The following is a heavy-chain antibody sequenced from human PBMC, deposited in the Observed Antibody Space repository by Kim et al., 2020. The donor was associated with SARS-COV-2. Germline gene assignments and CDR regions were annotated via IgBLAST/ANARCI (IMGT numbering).Heavy chain of an antibody. Sequence: SETLSLTCTVSGGSISSSSYYWGWIRQPPGKGLEWIGSIYYSGSTYYNPSLKSRVTISVDTSKNQFSLKLSSVTAADTAVYYCARQRGHWQELNQDTAMVGEIDYWGQGTLVTVSS. D-gene: IGHD5-18*01. CDR2: IYYSGST. J-gene: IGHJ4*02. V-gene: IGHV4-39*01. CDR1: GGSISSSSYY. CDR3: ARQRGHWQELNQDTAMVGEIDY.